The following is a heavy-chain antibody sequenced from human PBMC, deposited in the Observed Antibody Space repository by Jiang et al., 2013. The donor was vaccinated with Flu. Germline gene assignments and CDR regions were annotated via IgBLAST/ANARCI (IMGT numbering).Heavy chain of an antibody. V-gene: IGHV4-30-4*01. D-gene: IGHD6-13*01. CDR2: IYYSGST. CDR3: ARDQGSSSWHGDFDY. Sequence: EWIGYIYYSGSTYYNPSLKSRVTISVDTSKNQFSLKLSSVTAADTAVYYCARDQGSSSWHGDFDYWGQGTLVTVSS. J-gene: IGHJ4*02.